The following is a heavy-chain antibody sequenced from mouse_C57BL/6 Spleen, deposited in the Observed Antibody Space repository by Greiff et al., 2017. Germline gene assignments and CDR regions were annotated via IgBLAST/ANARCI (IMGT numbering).Heavy chain of an antibody. CDR2: IYPGDGDT. V-gene: IGHV1-80*01. D-gene: IGHD3-3*01. Sequence: VQLQQSGAELVKPGASVKISCKASGYAFSSYWMNWVKQRPGKGLEWIGQIYPGDGDTNYNGKFKGKATLTADKSSSTVYMQIRSLTSEDSAVYFCARPGTLSYCSMDVWGTGTTVTVSS. CDR3: ARPGTLSYCSMDV. J-gene: IGHJ1*03. CDR1: GYAFSSYW.